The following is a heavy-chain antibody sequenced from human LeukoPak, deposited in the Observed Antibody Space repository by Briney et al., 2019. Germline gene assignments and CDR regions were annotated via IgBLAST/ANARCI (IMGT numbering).Heavy chain of an antibody. J-gene: IGHJ4*02. D-gene: IGHD6-13*01. CDR2: ISHTGST. Sequence: SETLSLTCTVSGGSISIYYWSWIRQPPGKALVWIAYISHTGSTIYSPSLESRVTTSVDTSKNQFSLKLSSVTAADTAVYYCARMGGNSWYFDYWGQGTLVTVSS. CDR3: ARMGGNSWYFDY. CDR1: GGSISIYY. V-gene: IGHV4-59*01.